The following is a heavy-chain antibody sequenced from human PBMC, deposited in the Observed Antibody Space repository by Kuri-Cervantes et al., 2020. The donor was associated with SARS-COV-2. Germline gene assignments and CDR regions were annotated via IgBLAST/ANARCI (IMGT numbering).Heavy chain of an antibody. V-gene: IGHV1-69*10. CDR1: GGTFSSYA. Sequence: SVKVSCKASGGTFSSYAISWVRQAPGQGLEWMGGIIPILGIANYAQKFQGRVTITADKSTSTAYMGLSSLRSEDTAVYYCARDPGYSGYDSFDYWGQGTLVTVSS. J-gene: IGHJ4*02. CDR3: ARDPGYSGYDSFDY. CDR2: IIPILGIA. D-gene: IGHD5-12*01.